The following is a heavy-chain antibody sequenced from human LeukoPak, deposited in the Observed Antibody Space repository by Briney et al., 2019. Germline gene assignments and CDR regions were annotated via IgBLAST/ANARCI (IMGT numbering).Heavy chain of an antibody. CDR3: ARSDTFGGIFDY. CDR1: GFTFSSYS. J-gene: IGHJ4*02. Sequence: GGSLRLSCAASGFTFSSYSMNWVRQAPGKGLEWVSSISSSSSYIYYADSVKGRFTISRDNAKNSLYLQMNSLRAEDTAVYYCARSDTFGGIFDYWGQGTLVTVSS. D-gene: IGHD3-16*01. V-gene: IGHV3-21*01. CDR2: ISSSSSYI.